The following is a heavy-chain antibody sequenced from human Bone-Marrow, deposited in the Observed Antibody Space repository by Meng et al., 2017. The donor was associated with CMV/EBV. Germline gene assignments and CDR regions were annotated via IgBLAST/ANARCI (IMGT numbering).Heavy chain of an antibody. J-gene: IGHJ5*02. Sequence: GESLKISCAASGFIFSNNGMSWVRQAPGKGLEWVSAISGSGGDTYYAGSVEGRFTISRDNSKNTLYLQMNSLRGEDTAVYYCAKFRHSDWLVSLVSWGQGTLVTVSS. D-gene: IGHD3-9*01. CDR3: AKFRHSDWLVSLVS. V-gene: IGHV3-23*01. CDR2: ISGSGGDT. CDR1: GFIFSNNG.